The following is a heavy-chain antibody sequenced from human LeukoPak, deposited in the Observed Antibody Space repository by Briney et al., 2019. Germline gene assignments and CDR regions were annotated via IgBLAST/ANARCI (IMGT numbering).Heavy chain of an antibody. V-gene: IGHV4-59*08. CDR1: GGSISSYY. J-gene: IGHJ5*02. Sequence: PSETLSLTCTVSGGSISSYYWSWIRQPPGKGLEWIGYIYYSGSTNYNPSLKSRVTISVDTSKNQFSLKLSSVTAADTAVYYCARARIVVVPAAKFWFDPWGQGTLVTVSS. CDR3: ARARIVVVPAAKFWFDP. D-gene: IGHD2-2*01. CDR2: IYYSGST.